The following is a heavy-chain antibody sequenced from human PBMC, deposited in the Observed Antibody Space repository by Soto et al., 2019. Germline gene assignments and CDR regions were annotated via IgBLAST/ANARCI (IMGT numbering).Heavy chain of an antibody. D-gene: IGHD3-3*01. CDR3: ARLMGDDFWSGYQTPENWFDP. V-gene: IGHV1-8*01. Sequence: GASVKVSCKASGYTFTSYDINWVRQATGQGLEWMGWMNPNSGNTGYAQKFQGRVTMTRNTSISTAYMELSSLRSEDTAVYYCARLMGDDFWSGYQTPENWFDPWGQGTLVTVSS. CDR1: GYTFTSYD. J-gene: IGHJ5*02. CDR2: MNPNSGNT.